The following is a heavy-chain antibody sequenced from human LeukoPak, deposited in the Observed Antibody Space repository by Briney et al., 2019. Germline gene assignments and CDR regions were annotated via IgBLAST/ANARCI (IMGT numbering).Heavy chain of an antibody. CDR1: GFTFSSYW. Sequence: PGGSLRLSCAASGFTFSSYWMHWVRQAPGKGLVWVSRIKGDGTGTSHADSVKGRFTISRDNAKNTLYLQMNSLTDEDTAMYYCVSGYSSAYYASGADYWGQGTLVTVSS. V-gene: IGHV3-74*01. CDR2: IKGDGTGT. D-gene: IGHD6-19*01. CDR3: VSGYSSAYYASGADY. J-gene: IGHJ4*02.